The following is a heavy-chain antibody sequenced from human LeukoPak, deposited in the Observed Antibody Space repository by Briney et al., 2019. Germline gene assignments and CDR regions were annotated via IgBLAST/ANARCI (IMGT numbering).Heavy chain of an antibody. CDR2: IRSKANSSAT. Sequence: GGSLRLSCAASGFTFSGSAMHWVRQAPGKGLEWVGRIRSKANSSATAYAASVKCTFTISSANSKDPVDLQMNSLKDEDTAVYYCTSGGIYGAHVDYWGQGTLVTVSS. CDR3: TSGGIYGAHVDY. V-gene: IGHV3-73*01. CDR1: GFTFSGSA. D-gene: IGHD5-12*01. J-gene: IGHJ4*02.